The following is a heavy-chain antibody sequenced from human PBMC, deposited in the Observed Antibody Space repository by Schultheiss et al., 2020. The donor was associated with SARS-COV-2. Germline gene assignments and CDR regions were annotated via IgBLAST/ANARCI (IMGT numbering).Heavy chain of an antibody. Sequence: ESLKISCTVSGGSISSSSYYWGWIRQPPGKGLEWIGSIYYSGSTYYNPSLKSRVTISVDTSKNQFSLKLSSVTAADTAVYYCATLPYYDFWSGYNPVDYWGQGTLVTVSS. J-gene: IGHJ4*02. CDR3: ATLPYYDFWSGYNPVDY. CDR2: IYYSGST. V-gene: IGHV4-39*01. CDR1: GGSISSSSYY. D-gene: IGHD3-3*01.